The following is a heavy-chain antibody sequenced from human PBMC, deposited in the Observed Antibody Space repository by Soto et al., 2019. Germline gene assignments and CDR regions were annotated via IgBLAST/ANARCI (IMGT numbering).Heavy chain of an antibody. CDR3: ARVVGAVGHWFDP. D-gene: IGHD2-15*01. J-gene: IGHJ5*02. CDR2: ISAYNYNT. CDR1: GYTFTSYG. Sequence: QVQLVQSGAEVKKHGASVKVSFKASGYTFTSYGLSWVRQAPGQGLEWMGRISAYNYNTNYAQKLQGRVTMTTDASTSTAYLELRSLRSGDTALYCCARVVGAVGHWFDPWGQGTLVTVSS. V-gene: IGHV1-18*01.